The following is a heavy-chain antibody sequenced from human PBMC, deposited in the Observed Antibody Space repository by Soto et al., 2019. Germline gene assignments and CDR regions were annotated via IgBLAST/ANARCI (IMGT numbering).Heavy chain of an antibody. CDR2: IYPGDSHA. D-gene: IGHD1-26*01. J-gene: IGHJ3*01. Sequence: LGEPLKISCKGSGYSFTNYWIGWVRQMPGKGLEWMGIIYPGDSHAIYSPSFQGQVTMSADKSISTAYLQWSSLKASDTAMYYCARPYSGGPNDPFDVWGQGTMVTVSS. CDR1: GYSFTNYW. V-gene: IGHV5-51*01. CDR3: ARPYSGGPNDPFDV.